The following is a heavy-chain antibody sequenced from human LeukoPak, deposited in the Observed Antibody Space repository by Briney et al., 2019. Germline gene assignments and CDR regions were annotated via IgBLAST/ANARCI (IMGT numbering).Heavy chain of an antibody. V-gene: IGHV4-39*01. D-gene: IGHD3-22*01. CDR3: ARHSYCYDSHRYYYYYMDV. Sequence: PSETLSLTCTVSGGSISSSSYYWGWIRQPPGKGLEWIGEINHSGSTNYNPSLKSRVTISVDTSKNQFSLKLSSVTAADTAVYYCARHSYCYDSHRYYYYYMDVWGKGTTVTISS. J-gene: IGHJ6*03. CDR2: INHSGST. CDR1: GGSISSSSYY.